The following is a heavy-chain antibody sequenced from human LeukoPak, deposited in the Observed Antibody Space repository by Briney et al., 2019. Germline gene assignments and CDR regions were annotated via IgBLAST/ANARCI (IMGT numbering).Heavy chain of an antibody. Sequence: GGSLRLSCAASGFTFSSYSMNWVRQAPGKGLEWVSSISSSSSYIYYADSVKGRFTISRDNAKNSLYLQVNSLRAEDTAVYYRARDYDFWSFIGYFDLWGRGTLVTVSS. CDR2: ISSSSSYI. V-gene: IGHV3-21*01. CDR1: GFTFSSYS. CDR3: ARDYDFWSFIGYFDL. J-gene: IGHJ2*01. D-gene: IGHD3-3*01.